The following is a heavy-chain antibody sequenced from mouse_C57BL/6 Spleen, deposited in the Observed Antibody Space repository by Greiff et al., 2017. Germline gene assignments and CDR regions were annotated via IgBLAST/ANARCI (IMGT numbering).Heavy chain of an antibody. D-gene: IGHD1-1*01. V-gene: IGHV1-81*01. J-gene: IGHJ2*01. CDR1: GYTFTSYG. CDR2: IYPRSGNT. CDR3: ARVDYYGSSQYYFDY. Sequence: QVQLQQSGAELARPGASVKLSCKASGYTFTSYGISWVKQRTGQGLEWIGEIYPRSGNTYYNEKFKGKATLTADKSSSTAYMELRSLTSEDSAVYFYARVDYYGSSQYYFDYWGQGTTLTVSS.